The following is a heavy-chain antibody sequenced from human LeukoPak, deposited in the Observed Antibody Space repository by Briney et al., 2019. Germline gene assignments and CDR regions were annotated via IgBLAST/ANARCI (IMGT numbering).Heavy chain of an antibody. V-gene: IGHV4-30-4*01. CDR2: IYYSGST. Sequence: PSETLSLTCTVSGGSISSGDYYWRWIPQPPGKGLEWIVYIYYSGSTYYNPTLKSRVTISVHTSKNQFSLKLSSVTAADTAVYYCAREASSGYSVALDAFDIWGQGTTVTVSS. D-gene: IGHD3-22*01. CDR1: GGSISSGDYY. J-gene: IGHJ3*02. CDR3: AREASSGYSVALDAFDI.